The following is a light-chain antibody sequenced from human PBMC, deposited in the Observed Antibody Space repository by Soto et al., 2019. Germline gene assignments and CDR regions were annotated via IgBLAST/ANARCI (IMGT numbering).Light chain of an antibody. J-gene: IGLJ1*01. Sequence: QSVLTQPASVSGSPGQSITISCTGTSSDVGGYNYVSWYQQHPGKAPKLMIYGVSNRPSGVSNRFSGSKSGNTASLTISGLQAEDEADYYCSSYTSSLYVFGTGTKLTVL. CDR1: SSDVGGYNY. V-gene: IGLV2-14*01. CDR2: GVS. CDR3: SSYTSSLYV.